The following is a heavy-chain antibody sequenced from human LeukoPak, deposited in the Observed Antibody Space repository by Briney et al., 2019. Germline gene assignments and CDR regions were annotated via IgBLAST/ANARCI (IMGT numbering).Heavy chain of an antibody. J-gene: IGHJ4*02. CDR2: SYHSGST. D-gene: IGHD1-26*01. V-gene: IGHV4-30-2*01. CDR1: GGSISSGGDS. Sequence: SETLSLTCAVSGGSISSGGDSWSWFRRPPGKGLEWSGYSYHSGSTYYNPSLKSRVTISVDRSKNQFSLKLSSVTAADTAVYYCAVGVGRDYFDYWGQGTLVTVSS. CDR3: AVGVGRDYFDY.